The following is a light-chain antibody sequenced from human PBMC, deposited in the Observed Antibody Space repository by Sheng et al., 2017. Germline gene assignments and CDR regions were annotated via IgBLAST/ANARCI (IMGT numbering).Light chain of an antibody. CDR3: QVWDSTTDHVI. CDR1: NIGSKS. V-gene: IGLV3-21*03. J-gene: IGLJ2*01. Sequence: SYVLTQPPSVSVAPGKTATITCGGNNIGSKSVHWYQQKPGQAPVLVVYDDTYRPANIPERFSGSNSGNTATLTISMVEAGDEADYYCQVWDSTTDHVIFGGGTRLTVL. CDR2: DDT.